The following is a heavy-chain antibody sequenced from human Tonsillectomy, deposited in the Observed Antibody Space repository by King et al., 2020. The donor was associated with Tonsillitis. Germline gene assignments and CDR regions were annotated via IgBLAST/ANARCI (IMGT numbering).Heavy chain of an antibody. CDR1: GFTFSSYG. CDR3: ARDGPNYYYMDV. J-gene: IGHJ6*03. Sequence: VQLVESGGGVVQPGRSLRLSCAASGFTFSSYGMHWVRQAPGKGLEWVAVIWYNGSYKYYADSGKGRFTISRDNSKKTLYLQMNSLGAEDTAVYYCARDGPNYYYMDVWGKGTTVTVSS. V-gene: IGHV3-33*08. CDR2: IWYNGSYK.